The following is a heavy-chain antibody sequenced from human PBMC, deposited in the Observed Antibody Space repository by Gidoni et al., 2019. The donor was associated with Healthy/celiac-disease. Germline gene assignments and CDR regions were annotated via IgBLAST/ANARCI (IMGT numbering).Heavy chain of an antibody. J-gene: IGHJ4*02. CDR1: GFTFSSYG. D-gene: IGHD5-18*01. CDR3: AKDSSVDTAMVMVPHFDY. CDR2: ISYDGSNK. Sequence: QVQLVESGGGVVQPGRSLRLSCADSGFTFSSYGLHWVRQAPGKGLEWVAVISYDGSNKYYADSVKGRFTISRDNSKNTLYLQMNSLRAEDTAVYYCAKDSSVDTAMVMVPHFDYWGQGTLVTVSS. V-gene: IGHV3-30*18.